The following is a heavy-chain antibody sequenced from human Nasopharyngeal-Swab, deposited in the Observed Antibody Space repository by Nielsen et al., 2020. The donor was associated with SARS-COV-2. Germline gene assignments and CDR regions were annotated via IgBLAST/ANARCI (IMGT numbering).Heavy chain of an antibody. V-gene: IGHV2-70*11. D-gene: IGHD6-13*01. CDR3: ARILSSGSWTYYFDY. CDR2: IDWDDDK. CDR1: GFSLSTSGMC. J-gene: IGHJ4*02. Sequence: SGPTLVKPTQTLTLTCTFSGFSLSTSGMCVSWIRQPPGKALEWLARIDWDDDKYYSTSLKTRLTISKDTSKNQVVLTMTNMDPVDTATYYCARILSSGSWTYYFDYWGQGTLVTVSS.